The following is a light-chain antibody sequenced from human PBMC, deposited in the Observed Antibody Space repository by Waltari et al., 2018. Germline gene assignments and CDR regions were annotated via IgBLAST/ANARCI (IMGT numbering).Light chain of an antibody. CDR3: WSYAGRNTYV. CDR1: SSDVGAYNY. J-gene: IGLJ1*01. CDR2: DVI. Sequence: QSALTQPRSVSGSPGQSVAISCTGTSSDVGAYNYVFWYQQHSGEAPKLIIYDVIKRPSGVPDRFSGSKSGNMAARTISGLQAEDEADYYCWSYAGRNTYVFGAGTKVTVL. V-gene: IGLV2-11*01.